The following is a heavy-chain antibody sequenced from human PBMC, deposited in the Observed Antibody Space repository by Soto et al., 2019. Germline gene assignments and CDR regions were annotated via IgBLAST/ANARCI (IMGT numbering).Heavy chain of an antibody. CDR1: GFTFKNAW. J-gene: IGHJ3*02. V-gene: IGHV3-15*01. CDR2: IKSKTDGGTT. Sequence: GCSLRLSCAASGFTFKNAWMRWVRQSPGKGLEWVGRIKSKTDGGTTDYAAHVKGRFTISRDDSKNTLYLQMNSLKTEDTAVYYCTTEGGDYYDSSGYPDAFDIWGQGTMVTVSS. CDR3: TTEGGDYYDSSGYPDAFDI. D-gene: IGHD3-22*01.